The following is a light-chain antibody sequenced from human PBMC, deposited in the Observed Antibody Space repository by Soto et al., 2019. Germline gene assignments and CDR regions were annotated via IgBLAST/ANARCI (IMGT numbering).Light chain of an antibody. CDR1: QSVSSSY. J-gene: IGKJ3*01. CDR3: QQYGRSPFT. V-gene: IGKV3-20*01. CDR2: GAS. Sequence: ETVMMQSPATLSVSPGERATLSCRASQSVSSSYLAWYQQKPGQAPRLLIYGASSRATGIPGRFSGSGSGTDFTLTISRLEPEDFAVYYCQQYGRSPFTFGPGTKVDIK.